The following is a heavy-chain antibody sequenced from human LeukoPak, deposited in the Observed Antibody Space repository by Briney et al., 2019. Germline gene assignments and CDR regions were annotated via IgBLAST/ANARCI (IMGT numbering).Heavy chain of an antibody. CDR3: ARRGYGSGSYLDY. J-gene: IGHJ4*02. CDR1: GFTFSSYS. Sequence: GGSLRLACAASGFTFSSYSMNWVRQAPGKGLDWVSYISSSSSTIYYADSVKGRFTISRDNAKTSLYLQMNRLRDEDTAVYYCARRGYGSGSYLDYWGQGTLVTVSS. CDR2: ISSSSSTI. V-gene: IGHV3-48*02. D-gene: IGHD3-10*01.